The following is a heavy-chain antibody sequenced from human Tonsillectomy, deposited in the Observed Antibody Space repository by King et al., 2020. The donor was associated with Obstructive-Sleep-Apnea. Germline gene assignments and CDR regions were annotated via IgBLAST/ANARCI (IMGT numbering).Heavy chain of an antibody. J-gene: IGHJ4*02. CDR3: ARTIGYSSGTRSYGGYSGYDWSDY. Sequence: VQLVESGAEVKKPGESLRISCKGSGYSFTNYWISWVRQMPGKGLEWMGKIDPSDSYSNYSPSFQGLVTISVDRSIRTAYLQWSSLKASDTAMYYCARTIGYSSGTRSYGGYSGYDWSDYWGQGTLVTVSS. D-gene: IGHD5-12*01. V-gene: IGHV5-10-1*03. CDR1: GYSFTNYW. CDR2: IDPSDSYS.